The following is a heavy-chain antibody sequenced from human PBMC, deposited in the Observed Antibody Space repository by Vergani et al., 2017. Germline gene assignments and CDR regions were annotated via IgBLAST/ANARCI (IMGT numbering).Heavy chain of an antibody. CDR2: IKSKTDGGTT. V-gene: IGHV3-15*01. D-gene: IGHD3-16*01. Sequence: EVQLVESGGGLVQPGRSLRLSCTASGFTFGDYAMSWFRQAPGKGLEWVGRIKSKTDGGTTDYAAPVKGRFTISRDDSKNTLYLQMNSLKTEDTAVYYCARGLGGTYFYYYYMDVWGQGTTVTVSS. CDR1: GFTFGDYA. CDR3: ARGLGGTYFYYYYMDV. J-gene: IGHJ6*02.